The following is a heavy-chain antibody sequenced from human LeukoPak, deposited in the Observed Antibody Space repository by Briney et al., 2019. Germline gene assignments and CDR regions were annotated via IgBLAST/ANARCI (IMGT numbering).Heavy chain of an antibody. V-gene: IGHV4-39*07. CDR1: GGSISSSSYY. CDR2: IYYSGST. D-gene: IGHD5-12*01. J-gene: IGHJ4*02. CDR3: ATSGYSGYLFRY. Sequence: PSETLSLTCTVSGGSISSSSYYWGWIRQPPGKGLEWIGSIYYSGSTYYNPSLKSRVTISVDTSKNQFSLKLSSVTAADTAVYYCATSGYSGYLFRYWGQGTLVTVSS.